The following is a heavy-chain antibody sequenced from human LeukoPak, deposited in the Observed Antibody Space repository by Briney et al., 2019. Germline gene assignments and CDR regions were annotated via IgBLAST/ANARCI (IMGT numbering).Heavy chain of an antibody. V-gene: IGHV3-21*01. CDR1: GFTFSSYS. CDR2: ISSSSSYI. Sequence: GGSLRLSCAASGFTFSSYSMNWVRQAPGKGLEWVSSISSSSSYIYYADSVKGRFTISRDNAKNSLYLQMNSLRAGDTAVYYCAKDRLIVVVTATDYWGQGTLVTVSS. CDR3: AKDRLIVVVTATDY. J-gene: IGHJ4*02. D-gene: IGHD2-21*02.